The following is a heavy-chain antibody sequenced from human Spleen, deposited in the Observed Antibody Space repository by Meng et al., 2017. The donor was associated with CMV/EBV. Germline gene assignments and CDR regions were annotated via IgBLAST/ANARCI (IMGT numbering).Heavy chain of an antibody. CDR2: MNPNRGNT. Sequence: ASVKVSCKASGYTFSNYDIIWVRQASGQGLEWVGWMNPNRGNTAYAQKFQGRVTMTRDTSISTAYMELSRLRSDDTAVYYCARGYCSGASCYIDDWGQGTLVTVSS. CDR1: GYTFSNYD. V-gene: IGHV1-8*01. J-gene: IGHJ4*02. CDR3: ARGYCSGASCYIDD. D-gene: IGHD2-2*02.